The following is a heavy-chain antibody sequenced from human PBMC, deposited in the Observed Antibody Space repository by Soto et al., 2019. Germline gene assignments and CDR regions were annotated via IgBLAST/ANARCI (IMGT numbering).Heavy chain of an antibody. CDR2: MSPDSGDT. CDR1: EYTFTSFD. D-gene: IGHD2-15*01. CDR3: ARGPHSSSAFDI. Sequence: QVQLVQSGAEVKKPGASVKVSCKASEYTFTSFDINWVRQAAGQGLEWMGWMSPDSGDTGYAQKFQGRVTMTRAPSISPPYMELSSLRSEDTAVYYCARGPHSSSAFDIWGQGTVVTVSS. J-gene: IGHJ3*02. V-gene: IGHV1-8*01.